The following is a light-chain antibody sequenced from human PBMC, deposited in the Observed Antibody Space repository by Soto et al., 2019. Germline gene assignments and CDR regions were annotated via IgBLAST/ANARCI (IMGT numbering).Light chain of an antibody. V-gene: IGKV1-27*01. J-gene: IGKJ1*01. CDR3: QKYNSALRA. CDR2: AAS. Sequence: DIQMTQSPSSLSASVGDRVTITCRASQGISNYLAWYQQKPGKVPKLLIYAASTLQSGVPSRFSGSGSGTDFTLAISSLQPEDVAIYYCQKYNSALRAFAQGTKVEIK. CDR1: QGISNY.